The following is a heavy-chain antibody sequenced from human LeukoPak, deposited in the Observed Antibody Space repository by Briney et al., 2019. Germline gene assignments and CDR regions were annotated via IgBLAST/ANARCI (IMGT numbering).Heavy chain of an antibody. J-gene: IGHJ3*02. CDR3: ASLRYCSSTSCPQHAFDI. CDR2: INPNSGGT. D-gene: IGHD2-2*01. V-gene: IGHV1-2*02. Sequence: GASVEVSCKASGYTFTGYYMHWVRQAPGQGLEWMGWINPNSGGTNYAQKFQGRVTMTRDTSISTAYMELSRLRSDDTAVYYCASLRYCSSTSCPQHAFDIWGQGTMVTASS. CDR1: GYTFTGYY.